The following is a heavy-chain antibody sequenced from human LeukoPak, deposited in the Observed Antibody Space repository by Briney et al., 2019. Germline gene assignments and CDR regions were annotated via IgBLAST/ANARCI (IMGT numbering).Heavy chain of an antibody. J-gene: IGHJ4*02. D-gene: IGHD6-6*01. CDR3: ARHFRAYSSSTSPFDY. CDR2: IYPGDSDT. V-gene: IGHV5-51*01. CDR1: GYSFTNYW. Sequence: GESLKISCKGSGYSFTNYWIGWVRQMPGKGLEWMGIIYPGDSDTTYSPSFQGQVTISADKSISTAYLQWSSLKASDTAMYYCARHFRAYSSSTSPFDYWGQGTLVTVSS.